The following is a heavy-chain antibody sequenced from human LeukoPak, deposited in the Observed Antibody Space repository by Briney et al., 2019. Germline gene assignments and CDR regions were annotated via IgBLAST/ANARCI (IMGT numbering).Heavy chain of an antibody. J-gene: IGHJ4*02. CDR2: ISAYNGNT. V-gene: IGHV1-18*04. Sequence: ASVKVSCKASGYTFTGYYMHWVRQAPGQGLEWMGWISAYNGNTNYAQKLQGRVTMTTDTSTSTAYMELRSLRSDDTAVYYCARLGYSYGSYYFDYWGQGTLVTVSS. D-gene: IGHD5-18*01. CDR1: GYTFTGYY. CDR3: ARLGYSYGSYYFDY.